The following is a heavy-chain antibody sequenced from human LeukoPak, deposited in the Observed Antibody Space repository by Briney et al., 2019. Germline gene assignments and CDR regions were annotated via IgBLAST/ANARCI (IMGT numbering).Heavy chain of an antibody. D-gene: IGHD2-8*02. Sequence: PGGSLRLSCAASGFTFSRLWMTWVRQAPGKGLEWVANIQPDGSERYYLDPVKGRFTISRDNAKNSLFLHMNSLSAADTAVYYCARGGSYSRRYWVYWGQGTLVSVSS. CDR2: IQPDGSER. J-gene: IGHJ4*02. V-gene: IGHV3-7*03. CDR1: GFTFSRLW. CDR3: ARGGSYSRRYWVY.